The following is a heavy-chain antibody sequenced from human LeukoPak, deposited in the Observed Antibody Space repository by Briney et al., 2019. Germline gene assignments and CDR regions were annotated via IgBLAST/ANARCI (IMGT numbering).Heavy chain of an antibody. CDR1: GYIFTSYW. Sequence: KPGESLKISCQGSGYIFTSYWIGWVRQVPGKGLERMGMIYPGDSDTRYSPSFQGQVTISADKSTSTASLQWSSLKASDTAMYYCARRLCSGGSCYYFDYWGQGTLVTVSS. CDR2: IYPGDSDT. D-gene: IGHD2-15*01. V-gene: IGHV5-51*01. CDR3: ARRLCSGGSCYYFDY. J-gene: IGHJ4*02.